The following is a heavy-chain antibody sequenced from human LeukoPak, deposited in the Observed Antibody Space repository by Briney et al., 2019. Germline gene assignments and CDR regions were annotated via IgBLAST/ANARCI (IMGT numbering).Heavy chain of an antibody. Sequence: GGSLRLSCAASGFTVSSNYMSWVRQAPGKGLKWVSVIYSGGSTYYADSVKGRFTISRDNSKNTLYLQMNSLRAEDTAVYYCAREDSSGSSRAFDIWGQGTMVTVSS. J-gene: IGHJ3*02. CDR3: AREDSSGSSRAFDI. CDR2: IYSGGST. CDR1: GFTVSSNY. V-gene: IGHV3-53*01. D-gene: IGHD3-22*01.